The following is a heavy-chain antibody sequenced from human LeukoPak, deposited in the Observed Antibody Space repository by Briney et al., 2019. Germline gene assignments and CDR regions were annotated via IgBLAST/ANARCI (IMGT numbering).Heavy chain of an antibody. CDR1: GESFSGYY. Sequence: SETLSLTCAVYGESFSGYYWSWIRQPPGKGLEWIGYIYYSGSTNYNPSLKSRVTISVDTSKNQFSLKLSSVTAADTAVYYCARESMVRGDPDYWGQGTLVTVSS. D-gene: IGHD3-10*01. CDR2: IYYSGST. J-gene: IGHJ4*02. V-gene: IGHV4-59*01. CDR3: ARESMVRGDPDY.